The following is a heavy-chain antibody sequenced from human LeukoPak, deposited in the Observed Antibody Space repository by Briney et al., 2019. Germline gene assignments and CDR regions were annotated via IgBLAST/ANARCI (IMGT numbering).Heavy chain of an antibody. CDR2: IYYSGST. CDR1: GGSISSGGYY. D-gene: IGHD3-10*01. V-gene: IGHV4-31*03. J-gene: IGHJ6*02. Sequence: SETLSLTCTVSGGSISSGGYYWSWIRQHPGKGLEWIGYIYYSGSTYYNPSLKSRVTISVDTSKNQFSLKLSSVTAADTAVYYCARWVVRGVTHYGMDVWGQGTTVTVSS. CDR3: ARWVVRGVTHYGMDV.